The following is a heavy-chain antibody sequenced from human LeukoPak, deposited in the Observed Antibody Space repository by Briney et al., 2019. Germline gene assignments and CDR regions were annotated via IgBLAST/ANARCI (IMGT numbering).Heavy chain of an antibody. CDR3: ASDLNGAGG. D-gene: IGHD4/OR15-4a*01. Sequence: GGSLRLSCATSGLSFSGTWMTWVRQAPGKGLECVANIKPDGSQKYYLDSVKGRFTVSRDNAKNSLYLQLNSLRVEDTAIYFCASDLNGAGGWGQGTLVTVSS. J-gene: IGHJ4*02. V-gene: IGHV3-7*01. CDR2: IKPDGSQK. CDR1: GLSFSGTW.